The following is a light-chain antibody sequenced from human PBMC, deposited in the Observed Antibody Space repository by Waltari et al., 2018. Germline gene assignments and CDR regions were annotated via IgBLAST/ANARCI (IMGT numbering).Light chain of an antibody. Sequence: QSALTQPRSVSGSPGPSVTFSCPGTRRAIGHYNPFPWYQQHPGKAPKLMIYDVIKRPSGVPDRFSGSKSVNTASLTISGLQAEDEADYYCCSYAGRYTPYVFGTGTKVTVL. J-gene: IGLJ1*01. V-gene: IGLV2-11*01. CDR2: DVI. CDR1: RRAIGHYNP. CDR3: CSYAGRYTPYV.